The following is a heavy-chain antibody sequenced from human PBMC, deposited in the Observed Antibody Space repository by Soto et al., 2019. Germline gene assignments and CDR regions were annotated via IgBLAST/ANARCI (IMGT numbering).Heavy chain of an antibody. Sequence: QVQLVQSGAEVKKPGASVKVSCKASGYTFTSYDINWVRQATGQGLAWMGWMNPNSGKTGYAQKVQGRVTMTRNTCVSTGYMELCSLRSEDTAVYYCARDTSSRWRFDYWGQGTLVTVSS. CDR1: GYTFTSYD. CDR3: ARDTSSRWRFDY. CDR2: MNPNSGKT. V-gene: IGHV1-8*01. J-gene: IGHJ4*02. D-gene: IGHD6-13*01.